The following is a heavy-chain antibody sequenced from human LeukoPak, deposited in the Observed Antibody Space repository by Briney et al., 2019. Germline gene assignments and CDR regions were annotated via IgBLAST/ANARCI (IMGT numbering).Heavy chain of an antibody. CDR1: GGSMSGAY. CDR3: ARGAYSGSYYPFDI. Sequence: SETLSLTCTVSGGSMSGAYWSWIRQPPGKGLEWIGYVFFTGNTNYNPSLKSRVTISVDTSKNQFSLKLSSVTAADTAVYYCARGAYSGSYYPFDIWGQGTMVTVSS. D-gene: IGHD1-26*01. V-gene: IGHV4-59*01. CDR2: VFFTGNT. J-gene: IGHJ3*02.